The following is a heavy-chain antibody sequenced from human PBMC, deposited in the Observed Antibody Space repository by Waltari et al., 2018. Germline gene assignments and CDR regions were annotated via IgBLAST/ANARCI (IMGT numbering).Heavy chain of an antibody. Sequence: EVQLVESGGDLVQPGGSLRLSCSASGFLFGGYAMSWVRQAPGQGLEWVAGISGGGGVTYYVDSVKGRFTVSRDNPNNKVYLQMNSLGVEDSAMYYCARMDSGTYTAHFEWWGQGTLVTVSS. D-gene: IGHD1-26*01. V-gene: IGHV3-23*04. CDR2: ISGGGGVT. J-gene: IGHJ4*02. CDR1: GFLFGGYA. CDR3: ARMDSGTYTAHFEW.